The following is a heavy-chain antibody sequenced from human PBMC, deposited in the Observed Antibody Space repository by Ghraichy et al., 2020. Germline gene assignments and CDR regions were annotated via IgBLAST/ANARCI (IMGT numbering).Heavy chain of an antibody. Sequence: GESLNITCKGSGYSFTSYWIGWVRQMPGKGLEWMGIIYPGDSDTRYSPSFQGQVTISADKSISTAYLQWSSLKASDTAMYYCARQRKEPATAIPYYGMDVWGQGTTVTVSS. CDR2: IYPGDSDT. D-gene: IGHD2-2*02. CDR3: ARQRKEPATAIPYYGMDV. CDR1: GYSFTSYW. V-gene: IGHV5-51*01. J-gene: IGHJ6*02.